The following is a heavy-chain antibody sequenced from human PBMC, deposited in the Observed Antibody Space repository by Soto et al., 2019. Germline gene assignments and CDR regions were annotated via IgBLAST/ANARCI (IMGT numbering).Heavy chain of an antibody. CDR1: GFTFSSYA. V-gene: IGHV3-23*01. CDR3: AKGGGITMVRGVILDY. D-gene: IGHD3-10*01. CDR2: ISGSGGST. J-gene: IGHJ4*02. Sequence: GGSLRLSCAASGFTFSSYAMSWVRQAPGKGLEWVSAISGSGGSTYYADSVKGRFTISRDNSKNTLYVQMNSLRAEDTAVYYCAKGGGITMVRGVILDYWGQGTLVTVSS.